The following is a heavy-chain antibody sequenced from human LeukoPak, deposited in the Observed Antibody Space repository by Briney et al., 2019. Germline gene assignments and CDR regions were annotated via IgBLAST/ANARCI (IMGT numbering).Heavy chain of an antibody. CDR2: IYYSGST. V-gene: IGHV4-59*01. D-gene: IGHD3-10*01. J-gene: IGHJ4*02. Sequence: SETLSLTCTVSGCSISSYYLSCIRQPPGKGLEWIGYIYYSGSTNYNPSLKSRVIMSLDTTKKQFSLKMSSVTAADTAVYYCARETYYASGSYPFLDYWGQGTLVTVSS. CDR1: GCSISSYY. CDR3: ARETYYASGSYPFLDY.